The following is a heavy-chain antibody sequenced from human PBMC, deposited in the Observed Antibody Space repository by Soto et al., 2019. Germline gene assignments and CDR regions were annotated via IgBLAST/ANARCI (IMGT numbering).Heavy chain of an antibody. J-gene: IGHJ6*02. CDR1: GFTFSSYG. Sequence: QVQLVESGGGVVQPGRSLRLSCAASGFTFSSYGMRWVRQAPGKGLEWVAGIWYDGSNKYYADSVKGRFTISRDNSKNTLYLQMNSLRAEATAVYYCARDLRVYYYYGMDVWGQGTTVTVSS. CDR3: ARDLRVYYYYGMDV. V-gene: IGHV3-33*01. D-gene: IGHD6-13*01. CDR2: IWYDGSNK.